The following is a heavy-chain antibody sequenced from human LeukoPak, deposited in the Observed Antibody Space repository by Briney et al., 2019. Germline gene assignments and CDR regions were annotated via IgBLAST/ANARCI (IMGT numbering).Heavy chain of an antibody. J-gene: IGHJ5*02. V-gene: IGHV3-74*01. Sequence: GGSLRLSCAASGFTFSSYWMHWVRQAPGKGLVWVSRINSDGSSTSYADSVKGRFTISRDNAKNTLYLQMNSLRAEDTAVYYCAREQQLVPDMFDPWGQGTLVTVSS. D-gene: IGHD6-13*01. CDR2: INSDGSST. CDR3: AREQQLVPDMFDP. CDR1: GFTFSSYW.